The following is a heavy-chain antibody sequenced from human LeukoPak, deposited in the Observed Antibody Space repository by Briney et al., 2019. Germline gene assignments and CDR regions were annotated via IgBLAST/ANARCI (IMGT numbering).Heavy chain of an antibody. CDR3: ARSSGTSPYDTIFGGMDV. D-gene: IGHD3-3*01. CDR1: GYSFTSYW. Sequence: GESLKISCKGSGYSFTSYWIGWVRQMPGKGLEWMGITYPGDSDTRYSPSFQGQVTISADKSISTAYLQWSSPKASDTAMYYCARSSGTSPYDTIFGGMDVWGQGTTVTVSS. J-gene: IGHJ6*02. CDR2: TYPGDSDT. V-gene: IGHV5-51*01.